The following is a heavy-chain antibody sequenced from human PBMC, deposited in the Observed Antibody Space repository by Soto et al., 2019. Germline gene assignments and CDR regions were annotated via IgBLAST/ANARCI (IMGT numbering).Heavy chain of an antibody. D-gene: IGHD6-19*01. CDR3: AKALSGWDYYFDY. Sequence: PGGSLRLSCAASGFAFSSYRMHWVRQAPGKGLEWVAVISYDGSNKYYADSVKGRFTISRDNSKNTLYLQMNSLRAEDTAVYYCAKALSGWDYYFDYWGQG. CDR1: GFAFSSYR. J-gene: IGHJ4*02. V-gene: IGHV3-30*18. CDR2: ISYDGSNK.